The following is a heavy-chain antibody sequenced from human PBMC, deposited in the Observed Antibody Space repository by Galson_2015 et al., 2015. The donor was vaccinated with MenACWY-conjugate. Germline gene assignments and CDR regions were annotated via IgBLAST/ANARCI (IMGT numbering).Heavy chain of an antibody. J-gene: IGHJ5*02. CDR1: GVTVSANC. V-gene: IGHV3-53*01. CDR3: ARSTVGYGERWLHP. CDR2: LCSGTTT. D-gene: IGHD5-12*01. Sequence: SLRLSCAASGVTVSANCMSWVRQAPGKGLEWVSILCSGTTTRYADSVKGRFAISGDDSTNTVYLQMSSLRAEDTAMYYCARSTVGYGERWLHPWGQGIPVTVSS.